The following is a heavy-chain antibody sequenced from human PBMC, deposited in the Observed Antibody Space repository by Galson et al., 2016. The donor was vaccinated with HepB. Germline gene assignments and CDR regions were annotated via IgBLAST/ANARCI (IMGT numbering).Heavy chain of an antibody. V-gene: IGHV3-48*02. J-gene: IGHJ4*02. CDR1: GFIFSVYN. CDR2: ITSSSDTM. D-gene: IGHD3-16*01. CDR3: ARDDYFRLGY. Sequence: SLRLSCAASGFIFSVYNMNWARQAPGKGLEWIARITSSSDTMYYADSVKGRLTISRDNAKNSLYLEMNSLRDEDTAVYYCARDDYFRLGYWGQGTLVTVSS.